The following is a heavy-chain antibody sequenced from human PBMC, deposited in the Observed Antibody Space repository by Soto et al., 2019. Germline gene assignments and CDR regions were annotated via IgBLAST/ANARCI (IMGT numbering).Heavy chain of an antibody. CDR1: GYSFAGYW. D-gene: IGHD5-12*01. V-gene: IGHV5-10-1*01. Sequence: GESLKISCKGSGYSFAGYWITWVRQKPGKGLEWMGRIDPSDSQTYYSPSFRGHVTISVTKSITTVFLQWSSLRASDTAMYYCARQIYDSNTGPNFQYYFDSWGQGTPVTVSS. CDR3: ARQIYDSNTGPNFQYYFDS. CDR2: IDPSDSQT. J-gene: IGHJ4*02.